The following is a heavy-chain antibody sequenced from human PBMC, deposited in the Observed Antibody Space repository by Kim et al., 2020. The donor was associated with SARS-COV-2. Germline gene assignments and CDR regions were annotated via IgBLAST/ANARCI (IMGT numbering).Heavy chain of an antibody. V-gene: IGHV3-15*01. D-gene: IGHD6-19*01. J-gene: IGHJ4*02. CDR1: GFTFSNAW. CDR3: TTGHSGWYFGVWVLFDY. Sequence: GGSLRLSCAASGFTFSNAWMSWVRQAPGKGLEWVGRIKSKTDGGTTDYAAPVKGRFTISRDDSKNTLYLQMNSLKTEDTAVYYCTTGHSGWYFGVWVLFDYWGQGTLVTVSS. CDR2: IKSKTDGGTT.